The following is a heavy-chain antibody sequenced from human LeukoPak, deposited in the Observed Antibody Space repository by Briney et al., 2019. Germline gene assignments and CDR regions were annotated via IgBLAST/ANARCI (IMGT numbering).Heavy chain of an antibody. D-gene: IGHD3-22*01. J-gene: IGHJ4*02. Sequence: GGSLRLSCAASGFTFSSYAMHWVRQAPGKGLEWVAVISYDGSNKYYADSVKGRFTISRDNSKNTLYLQMNSLRAEDTAVYYCARDGVVVVITTRFFDYWGQETLVTVSS. CDR1: GFTFSSYA. CDR2: ISYDGSNK. V-gene: IGHV3-30-3*01. CDR3: ARDGVVVVITTRFFDY.